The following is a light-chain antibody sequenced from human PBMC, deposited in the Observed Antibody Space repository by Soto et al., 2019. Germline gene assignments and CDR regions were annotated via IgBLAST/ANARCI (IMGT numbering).Light chain of an antibody. V-gene: IGKV1-5*03. CDR1: QSISSW. CDR2: KAS. J-gene: IGKJ1*01. CDR3: QQYDSYPWT. Sequence: DIQMAQYPSTLSASIGDRVTITYRASQSISSWLAWYQQKPGKAPKLLIYKASSLESGVPSRFSGSVYGTEFNLTISSLQTDDFATYYCQQYDSYPWTFGQGTKVDIK.